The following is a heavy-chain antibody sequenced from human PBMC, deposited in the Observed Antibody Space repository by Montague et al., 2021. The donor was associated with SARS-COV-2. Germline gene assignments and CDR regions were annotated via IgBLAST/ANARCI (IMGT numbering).Heavy chain of an antibody. CDR1: GGSISSSDYY. J-gene: IGHJ3*02. CDR3: ARTNYDFWRGRQRGGAFDI. CDR2: LFYSVNT. V-gene: IGHV4-39*01. Sequence: SETLSLTRTVSGGSISSSDYYWDWIRQPPGKGLEWIGSLFYSVNTYYXPSLKSRVTISVDTSKNQFSLKLSSVTAADTAVYYCARTNYDFWRGRQRGGAFDIWGQGTMATVSS. D-gene: IGHD3-3*01.